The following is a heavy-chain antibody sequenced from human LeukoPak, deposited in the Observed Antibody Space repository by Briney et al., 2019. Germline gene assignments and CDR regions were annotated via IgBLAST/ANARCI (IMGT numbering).Heavy chain of an antibody. CDR3: ARAAHSSGWYRGYFDY. CDR1: GFTFSSYS. CDR2: ISSSSSYI. Sequence: GGSLRLSCAASGFTFSSYSMNWVRQAPGKGLEWVSSISSSSSYIYYADSVKGRFTISRDNAKNSLYLQMNSLRAEDTAVYYCARAAHSSGWYRGYFDYRGQGTLVTVSS. J-gene: IGHJ4*02. V-gene: IGHV3-21*01. D-gene: IGHD6-19*01.